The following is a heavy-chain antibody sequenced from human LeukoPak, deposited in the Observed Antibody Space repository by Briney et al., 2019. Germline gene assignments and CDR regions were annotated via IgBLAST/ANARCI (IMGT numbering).Heavy chain of an antibody. D-gene: IGHD3-10*01. V-gene: IGHV4-61*05. CDR2: IYYSGST. J-gene: IGHJ6*03. CDR3: ARQRSLLWFGEGYMDV. Sequence: PSETLSLTCTVSGGSISSSSYYWSWIRQPPGKGLEWIGYIYYSGSTNYNPSLKSRVTISVDTSKNQFSLKLSSVTAADTAVYYCARQRSLLWFGEGYMDVWGKGTTVTISS. CDR1: GGSISSSSYY.